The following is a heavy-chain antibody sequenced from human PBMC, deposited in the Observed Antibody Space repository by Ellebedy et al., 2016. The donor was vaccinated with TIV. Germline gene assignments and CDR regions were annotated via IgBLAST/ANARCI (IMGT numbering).Heavy chain of an antibody. Sequence: PGGSLRLSCAASGFTFNKHAMIWVRQAPGKGLEWVSGISGSGREAYYADSVKGRFTISRDNSKNTVYLQMKSLTADDMAVYYCAKDKVRGEQFLAVFENWGQGTLVTVSS. V-gene: IGHV3-23*01. CDR3: AKDKVRGEQFLAVFEN. D-gene: IGHD1-26*01. CDR1: GFTFNKHA. CDR2: ISGSGREA. J-gene: IGHJ4*02.